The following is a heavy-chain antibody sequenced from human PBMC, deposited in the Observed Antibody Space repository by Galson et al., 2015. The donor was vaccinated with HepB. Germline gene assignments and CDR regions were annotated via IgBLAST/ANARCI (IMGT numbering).Heavy chain of an antibody. V-gene: IGHV3-48*01. J-gene: IGHJ3*02. Sequence: SLRLSCAASGFTFSSYSMNWVRQAPGKGLEWVSYISSSSSTIYYADSVKGRFTISRDNAKNSLYLQMNSLRAEDTAVYYCARDRHVYCSSTSCFHDAFDIWGQGTMVTVSS. CDR1: GFTFSSYS. CDR2: ISSSSSTI. D-gene: IGHD2-2*01. CDR3: ARDRHVYCSSTSCFHDAFDI.